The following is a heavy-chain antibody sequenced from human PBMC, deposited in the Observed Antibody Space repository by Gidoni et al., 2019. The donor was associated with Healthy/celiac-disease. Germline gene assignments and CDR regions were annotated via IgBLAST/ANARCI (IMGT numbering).Heavy chain of an antibody. CDR1: GFTFSSYS. V-gene: IGHV3-48*02. D-gene: IGHD3-3*01. Sequence: EVQLVESGGGLVQPGGSLRLSCAASGFTFSSYSMNWVRQAPGKGLEWASYISSSSSTIYYADSVKGRFTISRDNAKNSLYLQMNSLRDEDTAVYYCASILRFLEWFPMNDAFDIWGQGTMVTVSS. J-gene: IGHJ3*02. CDR2: ISSSSSTI. CDR3: ASILRFLEWFPMNDAFDI.